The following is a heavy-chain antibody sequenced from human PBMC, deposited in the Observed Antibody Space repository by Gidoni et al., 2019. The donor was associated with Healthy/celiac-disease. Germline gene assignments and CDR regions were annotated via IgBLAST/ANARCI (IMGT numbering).Heavy chain of an antibody. D-gene: IGHD2-2*02. CDR2: INPHSGGT. V-gene: IGHV1-2*04. J-gene: IGHJ3*02. CDR3: ARAHTENDAFDI. CDR1: GYTFPGYY. Sequence: QVQLVQAGAEVNNPGAAMKASCHASGYTFPGYYMHWVRQAPGQGLEWMGWINPHSGGTNYAQKFQGWVTMTRDTSISTAYMELSRLRSDDTAVYYCARAHTENDAFDIWGQGTMVTVSS.